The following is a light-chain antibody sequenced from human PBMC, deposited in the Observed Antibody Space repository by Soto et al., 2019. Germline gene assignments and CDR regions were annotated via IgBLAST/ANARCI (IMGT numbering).Light chain of an antibody. J-gene: IGKJ1*01. CDR1: HSVSGW. V-gene: IGKV1-5*01. CDR3: QQYETFSGP. Sequence: DIQMTQSPSTLSASVGDTVTVTCRASHSVSGWLAWYKQKPGEAPKLLIYDASALPRGVPSRFSGRGSGTKFPRTIASLQSEAFETYYCQQYETFSGPCGPGTKGEI. CDR2: DAS.